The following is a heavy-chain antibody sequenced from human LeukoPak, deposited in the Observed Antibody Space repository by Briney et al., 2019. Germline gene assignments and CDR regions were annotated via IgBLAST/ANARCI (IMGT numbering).Heavy chain of an antibody. CDR1: GFSFSDTY. D-gene: IGHD1-26*01. V-gene: IGHV3-15*07. Sequence: GGSLRLSCVASGFSFSDTYINWVRQIPGTGLEWVGLIKNKADRGEIEYAAPVKDRFTISRDDSKNTVYLQMSSLKTEDTAVYYCTTESSGSLPYWGQGTLVTVSS. CDR2: IKNKADRGEI. CDR3: TTESSGSLPY. J-gene: IGHJ4*02.